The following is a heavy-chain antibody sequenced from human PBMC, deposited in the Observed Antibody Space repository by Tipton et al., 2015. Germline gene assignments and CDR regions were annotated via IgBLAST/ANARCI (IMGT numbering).Heavy chain of an antibody. CDR2: ISYTDGA. CDR1: GYSISSGYY. CDR3: ARDLEHGMDV. V-gene: IGHV4-61*01. Sequence: GLVKPSETLSLTCAVFGYSISSGYYWGWIRQPPGKGLEWIGYISYTDGAHYNPALKSRVTISVDTSKNQFSLTLNSVAAADTAVYYCARDLEHGMDVWGHGTTVTVSS. J-gene: IGHJ6*02. D-gene: IGHD5-24*01.